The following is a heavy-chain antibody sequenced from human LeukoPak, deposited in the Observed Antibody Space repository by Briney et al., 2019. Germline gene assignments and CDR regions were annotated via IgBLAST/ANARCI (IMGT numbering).Heavy chain of an antibody. V-gene: IGHV3-30*04. CDR2: ISYDGSYK. J-gene: IGHJ4*02. CDR1: GFTFSSFP. CDR3: AREVWRSFNY. Sequence: PGGSLRLSCAASGFTFSSFPMHWVRQAPGKGLEWVAVISYDGSYKYYADSVKGRFTISRDNSKNTLYLQMNSLRAEDTAMYYCAREVWRSFNYWGQGTLVTVSS.